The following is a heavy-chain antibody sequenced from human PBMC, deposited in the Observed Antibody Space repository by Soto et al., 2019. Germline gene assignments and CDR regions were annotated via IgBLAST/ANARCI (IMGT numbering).Heavy chain of an antibody. CDR2: INDDGSRT. V-gene: IGHV3-74*01. D-gene: IGHD3-3*01. CDR1: GFTLSNFW. CDR3: VRDHHDYDFWSGNPRGYFDL. J-gene: IGHJ2*01. Sequence: GGSLRLSCAASGFTLSNFWMHWVRQVPGKGLVWVSRINDDGSRTKYADSVEGRLTISRDTAKNTLYLQMDSLRVEDTAVYYCVRDHHDYDFWSGNPRGYFDLWGRGTLVTVSS.